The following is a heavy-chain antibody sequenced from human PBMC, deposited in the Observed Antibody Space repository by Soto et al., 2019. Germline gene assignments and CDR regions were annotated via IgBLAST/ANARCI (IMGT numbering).Heavy chain of an antibody. D-gene: IGHD2-2*01. V-gene: IGHV3-15*07. J-gene: IGHJ4*02. CDR1: GIPFSSTY. Sequence: GGSXRLSCAASGIPFSSTYMNWVRQAPGKGLEWVGRIKSKTVGETTDYSAPVKGGFALSRDDSKNTVSLQMNSLKSEDTAIYYCTTENCRSSTRYLNFWGQGALVTVSS. CDR2: IKSKTVGETT. CDR3: TTENCRSSTRYLNF.